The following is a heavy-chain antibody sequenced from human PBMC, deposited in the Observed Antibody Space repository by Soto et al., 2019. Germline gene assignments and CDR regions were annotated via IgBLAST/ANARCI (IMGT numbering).Heavy chain of an antibody. Sequence: QVQLVQSGAEVKKPGASVKVSCKASGYVFTSYYLHWARQAPGQGLEWMGWINPNTGDTYYARNFENRINLTRDTSTNTASMELWNLRSADTAVYYCLGGVATTGHYYGFDVWGQGTAVNVSS. CDR2: INPNTGDT. V-gene: IGHV1-2*02. J-gene: IGHJ6*02. D-gene: IGHD5-12*01. CDR3: LGGVATTGHYYGFDV. CDR1: GYVFTSYY.